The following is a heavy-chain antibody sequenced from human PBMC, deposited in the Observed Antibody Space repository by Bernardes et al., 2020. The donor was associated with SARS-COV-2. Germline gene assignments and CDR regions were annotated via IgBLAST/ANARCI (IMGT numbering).Heavy chain of an antibody. CDR3: ATVFCSTTSCYNPSDPYYYYYGLDV. CDR1: GGSISNSPYY. CDR2: IYYSGTT. Sequence: ETLSLTCIVSGGSISNSPYYWGWIRQPPGKGLEWIGSIYYSGTTSYNPSLKSRITISVDTSKNQFSLKLTSVTAADTAVYYCATVFCSTTSCYNPSDPYYYYYGLDVWGQGTTVTVSS. D-gene: IGHD2-2*01. V-gene: IGHV4-39*01. J-gene: IGHJ6*02.